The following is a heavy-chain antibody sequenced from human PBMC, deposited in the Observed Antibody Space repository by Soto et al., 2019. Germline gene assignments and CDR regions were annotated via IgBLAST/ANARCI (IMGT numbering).Heavy chain of an antibody. CDR3: AKDSVVVVAAKLNYYYGMDV. V-gene: IGHV3-23*01. J-gene: IGHJ6*02. D-gene: IGHD2-15*01. Sequence: EVQLLESGGGLVQPGGSLRLSCAASGFTFSSYAMSWVRQAPGKGLEWVSAISGSGGSTYYAASVKGRFTISRDNSKNTLYLQMNSLRAEDTAVYYCAKDSVVVVAAKLNYYYGMDVWGQGTTVTVSS. CDR2: ISGSGGST. CDR1: GFTFSSYA.